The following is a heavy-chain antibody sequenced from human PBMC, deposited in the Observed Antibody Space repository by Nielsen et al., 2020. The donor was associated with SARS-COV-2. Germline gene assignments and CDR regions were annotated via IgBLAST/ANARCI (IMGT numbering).Heavy chain of an antibody. CDR3: AKYESAAGFCFDY. Sequence: GESLKISCAASGFTFSSYGMHWVRQAPGKGLEWVSAISGSGGSTYYADSVKGRFTISRDNSKNTLYLQMNSLRAEDTAVYYCAKYESAAGFCFDYWGQGTLVTVSS. D-gene: IGHD6-13*01. CDR1: GFTFSSYG. V-gene: IGHV3-23*01. J-gene: IGHJ4*02. CDR2: ISGSGGST.